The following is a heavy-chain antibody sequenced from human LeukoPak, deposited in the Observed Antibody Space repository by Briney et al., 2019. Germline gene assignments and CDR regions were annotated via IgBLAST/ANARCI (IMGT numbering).Heavy chain of an antibody. D-gene: IGHD3-22*01. Sequence: GGSLRLSCAVSGFTFSSYEMNWVRQSPGKGLEWFSYISSSGITIYYADSVKGRFTISRDNAKNSLYLQMNSLRAEDTAVYYCARDYFDSSGYYYPDAFDTWGQGTMVTVSS. CDR3: ARDYFDSSGYYYPDAFDT. V-gene: IGHV3-48*03. J-gene: IGHJ3*02. CDR1: GFTFSSYE. CDR2: ISSSGITI.